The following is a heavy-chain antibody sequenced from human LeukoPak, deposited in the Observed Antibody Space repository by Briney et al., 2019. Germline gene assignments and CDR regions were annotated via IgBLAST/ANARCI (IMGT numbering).Heavy chain of an antibody. CDR1: GYTFTSYG. CDR3: AGASYYYDSSGYYTSSFDY. V-gene: IGHV1-18*01. D-gene: IGHD3-22*01. Sequence: ASVKVSCKASGYTFTSYGVSWVRQAPGQGLEWMGWISAYNGNTNYAQKLQGRVTMTTDTSTSTAYMELRSLRSDDTAVYYCAGASYYYDSSGYYTSSFDYWGQGTLVTVSS. J-gene: IGHJ4*02. CDR2: ISAYNGNT.